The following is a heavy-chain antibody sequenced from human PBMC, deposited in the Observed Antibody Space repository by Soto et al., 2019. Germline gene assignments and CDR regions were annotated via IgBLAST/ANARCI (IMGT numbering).Heavy chain of an antibody. CDR1: GGSISSGGYY. V-gene: IGHV4-31*03. CDR2: IYYSGST. Sequence: QVQLQESGPGLVKPSQTLSLTCTVSGGSISSGGYYWSWIRQHPGKGLEWIGYIYYSGSTYYNPSLKSRVTISLDTSKNQFSLKLSSVTAADTAVYYCARGRDVVVVTPTDAFDIWGQGTMVTVSS. D-gene: IGHD2-21*02. CDR3: ARGRDVVVVTPTDAFDI. J-gene: IGHJ3*02.